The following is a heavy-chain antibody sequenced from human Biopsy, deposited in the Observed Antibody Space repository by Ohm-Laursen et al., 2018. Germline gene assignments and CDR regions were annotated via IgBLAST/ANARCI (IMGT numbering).Heavy chain of an antibody. CDR2: VYTSGST. Sequence: GTLSLTCTVSGGSIGSDYWAWIRQPAGKGLEWIGRVYTSGSTSYNPSLESRVTMSVVTSKNQFSLKVTSMTAADTALYYCARDYGLELGGLEAFDIWGQGTMVTVSS. D-gene: IGHD1-7*01. J-gene: IGHJ3*02. CDR3: ARDYGLELGGLEAFDI. V-gene: IGHV4-4*07. CDR1: GGSIGSDY.